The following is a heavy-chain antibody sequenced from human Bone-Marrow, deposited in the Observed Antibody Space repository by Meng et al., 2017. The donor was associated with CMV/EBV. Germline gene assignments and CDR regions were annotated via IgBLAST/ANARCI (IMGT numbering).Heavy chain of an antibody. J-gene: IGHJ4*02. CDR2: IYSGGST. Sequence: GESLKIFCAASGFTVSSNYMSWVRQAPGKGLEWVSVIYSGGSTYYADSVKGRFTIPRDNFKNTLYLQMNSLRAEDTAVYYCAASGFVHYDLLTGYFNYWGQGTLVTVSS. CDR1: GFTVSSNY. CDR3: AASGFVHYDLLTGYFNY. V-gene: IGHV3-53*01. D-gene: IGHD3-9*01.